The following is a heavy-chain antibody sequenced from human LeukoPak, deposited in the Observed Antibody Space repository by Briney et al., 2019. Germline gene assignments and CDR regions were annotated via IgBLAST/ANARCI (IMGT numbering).Heavy chain of an antibody. CDR2: IYSGGGT. CDR3: ARDLTFSY. J-gene: IGHJ4*02. CDR1: GFTVSSSY. D-gene: IGHD2/OR15-2a*01. Sequence: GGSLRLSCAASGFTVSSSYMNWVRQAPGKGLEWVSLIYSGGGTYYADSVKGRFTISRDNSKNTLYLQMNSLRAEDTAVYYCARDLTFSYWGQGTLVTVSS. V-gene: IGHV3-66*01.